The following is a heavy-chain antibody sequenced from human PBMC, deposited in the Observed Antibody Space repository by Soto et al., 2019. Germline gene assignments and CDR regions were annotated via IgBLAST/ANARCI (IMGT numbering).Heavy chain of an antibody. J-gene: IGHJ6*04. Sequence: QVQLQESGPGLVKPSGTLSLTCAVSGGSISSSNWWSWVRQPPGKGLEWIGEIYHSGSTNYNPSLKSRVTISVDQSKNQFSLKLSSVTAADTAVSYCARAPRYYDILTGYPPDYYYYYGMDVWGKGTTVTVSS. CDR2: IYHSGST. V-gene: IGHV4-4*02. CDR1: GGSISSSNW. CDR3: ARAPRYYDILTGYPPDYYYYYGMDV. D-gene: IGHD3-9*01.